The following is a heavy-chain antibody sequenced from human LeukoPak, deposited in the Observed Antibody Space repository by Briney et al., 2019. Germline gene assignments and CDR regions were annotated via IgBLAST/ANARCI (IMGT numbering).Heavy chain of an antibody. Sequence: SETLSLTCAVSGGSISSITWWNWVRQPPGKGLEWIGEIYHTGSTNYNPSLKSRVTMSVDKSKNQFSLKLSSVTAADTAVYYCAREGGPQSLRGTFDPWGQGTLVTVSS. CDR1: GGSISSITW. CDR2: IYHTGST. CDR3: AREGGPQSLRGTFDP. J-gene: IGHJ5*02. V-gene: IGHV4-4*02. D-gene: IGHD1-1*01.